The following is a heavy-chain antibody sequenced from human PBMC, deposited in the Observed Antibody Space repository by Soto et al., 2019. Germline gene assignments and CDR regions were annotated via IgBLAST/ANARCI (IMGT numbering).Heavy chain of an antibody. CDR2: IYPGDSDT. V-gene: IGHV5-51*01. Sequence: GGSLKISCNGSGYSFTSYWIGWVRQMPGKGLEWMGIIYPGDSDTRYSPSFQGQVTISADKSISTAYLQWSSLKASDTAMYYCASRYYYGSGSYYNAQFDYWGQGTLVTVSS. J-gene: IGHJ4*02. D-gene: IGHD3-10*01. CDR3: ASRYYYGSGSYYNAQFDY. CDR1: GYSFTSYW.